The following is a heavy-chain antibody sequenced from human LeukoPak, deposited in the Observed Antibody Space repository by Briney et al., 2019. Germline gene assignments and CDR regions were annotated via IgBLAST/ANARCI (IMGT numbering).Heavy chain of an antibody. Sequence: GGSLRPSCAASGFTFSSYGMHWVRQAPGKGLEWVAVIWYDGSNKYYADSVKGRFTISRDNSKNTLYLQMNSLRAEDTAVYYCAKDGYYYGSGSRYYMDVWGKGTTVTVSS. J-gene: IGHJ6*03. CDR2: IWYDGSNK. D-gene: IGHD3-10*01. CDR1: GFTFSSYG. CDR3: AKDGYYYGSGSRYYMDV. V-gene: IGHV3-33*06.